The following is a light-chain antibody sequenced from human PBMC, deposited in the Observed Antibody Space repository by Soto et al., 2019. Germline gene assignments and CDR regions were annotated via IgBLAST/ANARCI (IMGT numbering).Light chain of an antibody. CDR3: KSYDSILSGVV. Sequence: QSVLTQPPSLSAAPGQRVTFSCTGSSSNFGAGYDVHWYQQLPGTAPKLLIYGNNNRPSGVPDRFSGAKSGTSASLASTGLQAEDEADYYCKSYDSILSGVVFGGGTKLTVL. CDR1: SSNFGAGYD. CDR2: GNN. V-gene: IGLV1-40*01. J-gene: IGLJ2*01.